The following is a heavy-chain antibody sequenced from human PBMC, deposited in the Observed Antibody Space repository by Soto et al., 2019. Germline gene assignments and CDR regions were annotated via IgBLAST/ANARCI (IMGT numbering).Heavy chain of an antibody. CDR2: MNPSSGHT. Sequence: QVQLVQSGAEVKKPGASVKVSCKASGYTFTSYDINWVRQATGQGLEWMGWMNPSSGHTGYAQKFQGRVTMTRNTYISTAYMELSSLRSEDTAVYYCARVSWGDKEFDYWGQGTLVTVSS. CDR3: ARVSWGDKEFDY. CDR1: GYTFTSYD. D-gene: IGHD1-26*01. V-gene: IGHV1-8*01. J-gene: IGHJ4*02.